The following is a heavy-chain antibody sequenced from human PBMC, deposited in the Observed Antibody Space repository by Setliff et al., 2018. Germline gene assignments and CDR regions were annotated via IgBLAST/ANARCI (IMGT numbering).Heavy chain of an antibody. J-gene: IGHJ6*02. CDR2: ISGDGNTV. D-gene: IGHD3-10*01. V-gene: IGHV3-48*04. Sequence: GGSLRLSCTASGFTFGHYNMNWVRQAPGKGLEWLSKISGDGNTVYYADSVRGRFTISRDNAKNSLYLQMNSLRAEDSAVYYCARDGVFYAMDFWGQGTTVTVSS. CDR3: ARDGVFYAMDF. CDR1: GFTFGHYN.